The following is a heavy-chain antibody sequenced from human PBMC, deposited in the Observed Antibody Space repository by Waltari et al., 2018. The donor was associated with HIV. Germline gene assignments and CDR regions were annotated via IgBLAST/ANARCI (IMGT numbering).Heavy chain of an antibody. J-gene: IGHJ5*02. CDR3: ARTTARTCDR. Sequence: QVKLQESGPGLVQPSQTLSLSCTVSGGSFTSGGYYLGWIRQTPGKGQGRIGYIYQGWTTVYSPALKERVTISVDTSKDQFSLKLSSVTAADTAVYYCARTTARTCDRWGQGALVTVSS. V-gene: IGHV4-31*03. CDR2: IYQGWTT. CDR1: GGSFTSGGYY.